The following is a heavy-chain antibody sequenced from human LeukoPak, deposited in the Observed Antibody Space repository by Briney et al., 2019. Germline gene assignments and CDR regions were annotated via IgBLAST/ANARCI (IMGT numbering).Heavy chain of an antibody. CDR1: GFTFSSYA. V-gene: IGHV3-23*01. CDR3: AKLVYIVVTASYFDY. Sequence: GGSLRLSCAASGFTFSSYAMSWVRQAPGKGLEWVSAISGSGGSTYYADSVKGRFTISRDNSKNTLYLQMNSLRAEDTAVYYCAKLVYIVVTASYFDYWGQGTLVTVSS. D-gene: IGHD4-23*01. J-gene: IGHJ4*02. CDR2: ISGSGGST.